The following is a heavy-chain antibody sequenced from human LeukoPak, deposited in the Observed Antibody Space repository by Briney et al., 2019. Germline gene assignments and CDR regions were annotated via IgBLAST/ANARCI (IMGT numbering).Heavy chain of an antibody. CDR1: GGSFSGYY. D-gene: IGHD1-14*01. V-gene: IGHV4-34*01. CDR2: INHSGST. J-gene: IGHJ3*02. CDR3: AREDSGTFDI. Sequence: SETLSLTCAVYGGSFSGYYWSWIRQPPGKGLEWIGEINHSGSTNYNPSLKSRVTISVDTSKNQFSLKLSSVTAADTAVYYCAREDSGTFDIWGQGTMVTVSS.